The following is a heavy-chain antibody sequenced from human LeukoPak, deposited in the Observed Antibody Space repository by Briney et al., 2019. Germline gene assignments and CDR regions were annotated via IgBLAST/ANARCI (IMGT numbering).Heavy chain of an antibody. CDR1: GYTFTSYG. Sequence: ASVKVSCKASGYTFTSYGISWVRQAPGQGLEWMGIINPSGGSTSYAQKFQGRVTMTRDTSTSTVYMELSSLRSEDTAVYYCANGGEWFGVLSDYYYGMDVWGQGTTVTVSS. CDR2: INPSGGST. D-gene: IGHD3-10*01. J-gene: IGHJ6*02. CDR3: ANGGEWFGVLSDYYYGMDV. V-gene: IGHV1-46*01.